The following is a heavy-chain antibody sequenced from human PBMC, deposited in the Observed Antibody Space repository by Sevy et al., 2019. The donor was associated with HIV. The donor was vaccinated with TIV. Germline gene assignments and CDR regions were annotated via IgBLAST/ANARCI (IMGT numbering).Heavy chain of an antibody. CDR2: INPNSGGT. CDR1: GYTFTGYY. V-gene: IGHV1-2*02. Sequence: ASVKVSCKASGYTFTGYYMHWVRQAPGQGLEWMGWINPNSGGTNYAQKFQGRVTMTRDTSISTAYMELSRLRSDDTAVYYCARSPYDSDYYYYMDVWGKGTTVTVSS. CDR3: ARSPYDSDYYYYMDV. J-gene: IGHJ6*03. D-gene: IGHD5-12*01.